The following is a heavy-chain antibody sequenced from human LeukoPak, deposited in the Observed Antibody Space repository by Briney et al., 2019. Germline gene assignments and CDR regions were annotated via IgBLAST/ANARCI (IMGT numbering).Heavy chain of an antibody. J-gene: IGHJ4*02. CDR1: GFMFSDEY. CDR2: ISSSGDFI. Sequence: PGGSLRLSCAASGFMFSDEYMSWIRQAPGKGLEWVSYISSSGDFIAYADSVKGRFTISRDNAKNSLFLQMNSLRAEDTAVYYCARARGTGPGAHFDYWGQGTLVIVSS. V-gene: IGHV3-11*01. D-gene: IGHD3-10*01. CDR3: ARARGTGPGAHFDY.